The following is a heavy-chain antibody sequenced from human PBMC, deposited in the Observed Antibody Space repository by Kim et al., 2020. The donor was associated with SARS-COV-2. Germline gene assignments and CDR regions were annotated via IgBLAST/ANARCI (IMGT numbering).Heavy chain of an antibody. J-gene: IGHJ4*02. CDR2: ISYNCDI. V-gene: IGHV3-21*01. CDR3: AKSLRGFSYGKLDY. D-gene: IGHD5-18*01. CDR1: GFTFSSYT. Sequence: GGSLRLSCAASGFTFSSYTMNWIRQAPGKGLEWVSSISYNCDIYYPDSIKGRFTISRDNAKNSLYLQMGSLRAEDTAVYYCAKSLRGFSYGKLDYWGQGTLVTVSS.